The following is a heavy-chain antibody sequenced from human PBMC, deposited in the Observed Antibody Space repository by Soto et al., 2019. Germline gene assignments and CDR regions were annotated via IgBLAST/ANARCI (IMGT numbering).Heavy chain of an antibody. J-gene: IGHJ3*02. D-gene: IGHD2-15*01. CDR1: GFTFSSYA. CDR3: ARLYSRAYDI. V-gene: IGHV3-23*01. Sequence: EVQLLESGGGLVQPGGSLRLSCAASGFTFSSYAMTWVRQTPGQGLRWVSTVTAGGDNTYHADSVKGRFTISRDTSKNTLYLQMNSLRVEDTAIYHCARLYSRAYDIWSQGTMVTVSS. CDR2: VTAGGDNT.